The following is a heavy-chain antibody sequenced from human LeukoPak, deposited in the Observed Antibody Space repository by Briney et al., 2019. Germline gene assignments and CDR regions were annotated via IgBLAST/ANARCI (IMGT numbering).Heavy chain of an antibody. Sequence: SETLSLTCTVSGGSIGSSSYYWGWIRQPPGKGLEWIGSIYYSGSTYYNPSLKSRVTISVDTSKNQFSLKLSSVTAADTAVYYCAAIVVPAAPYWYFDLWGRGTLVTVSS. CDR3: AAIVVPAAPYWYFDL. J-gene: IGHJ2*01. CDR1: GGSIGSSSYY. V-gene: IGHV4-39*01. CDR2: IYYSGST. D-gene: IGHD2-2*01.